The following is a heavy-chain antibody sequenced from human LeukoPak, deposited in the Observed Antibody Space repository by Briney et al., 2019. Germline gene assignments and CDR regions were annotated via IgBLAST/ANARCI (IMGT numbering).Heavy chain of an antibody. CDR2: ISYDGTNT. D-gene: IGHD3-22*01. CDR1: GFTFNIYA. J-gene: IGHJ4*02. V-gene: IGHV3-30*04. CDR3: ARDADYYDASFYKDPTFYFDF. Sequence: GRSLRLSCAASGFTFNIYAIHWVRQAPGKGLEWVAVISYDGTNTYYADSMKGRFTISRDNSKNTLYLQVDSLRAEDTAVYYCARDADYYDASFYKDPTFYFDFWGQGTLVTVSS.